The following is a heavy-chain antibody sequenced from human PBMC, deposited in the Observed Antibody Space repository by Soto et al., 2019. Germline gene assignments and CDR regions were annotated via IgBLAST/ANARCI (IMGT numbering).Heavy chain of an antibody. CDR3: ARDLLPVMGWFDP. CDR2: INAGNGNT. Sequence: VSVKVSCKASGYTFTSYAMHWVRQAPGQRLEWVGWINAGNGNTKYSQKFQGRVTITRDTSASTAYMELSSLRSEDTAVYYCARDLLPVMGWFDPWGQGTLVTVSS. D-gene: IGHD2-21*01. V-gene: IGHV1-3*01. J-gene: IGHJ5*02. CDR1: GYTFTSYA.